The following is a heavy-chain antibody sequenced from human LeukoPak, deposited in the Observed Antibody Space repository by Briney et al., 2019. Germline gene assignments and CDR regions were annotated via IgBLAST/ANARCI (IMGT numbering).Heavy chain of an antibody. CDR2: ISAGSGNT. D-gene: IGHD3-22*01. Sequence: GASVKVSCKASGYTFTSYAMHWVRQAPGQRLEWMGWISAGSGNTKYSQKFQGRVTITWDTSASTAYMELSSLRSDDTAVYYCARLYYDSSGASDDWGQGTLVTVSS. J-gene: IGHJ4*02. CDR1: GYTFTSYA. CDR3: ARLYYDSSGASDD. V-gene: IGHV1-3*01.